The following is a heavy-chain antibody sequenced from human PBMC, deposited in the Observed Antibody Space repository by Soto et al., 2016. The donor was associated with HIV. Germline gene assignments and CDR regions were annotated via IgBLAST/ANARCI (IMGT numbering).Heavy chain of an antibody. J-gene: IGHJ5*02. V-gene: IGHV1-46*01. Sequence: QVQLVQSGAEVKKPGASVKVSCKASGYTFTNYYMHWVRQAPGQGLEWMGIINPSGGTTSYAQRFQGRVTMTRDTSISTAYMELSRLRSDDTAVYYCARDRSRNWFDPWGRGNP. CDR2: INPSGGTT. CDR3: ARDRSRNWFDP. CDR1: GYTFTNYY. D-gene: IGHD1-26*01.